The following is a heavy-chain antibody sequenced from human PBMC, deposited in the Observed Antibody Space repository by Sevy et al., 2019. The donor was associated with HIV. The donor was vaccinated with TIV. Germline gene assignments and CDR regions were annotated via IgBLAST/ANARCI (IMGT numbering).Heavy chain of an antibody. CDR2: IYSGGSA. CDR3: ARYTAMITQSRSFDAFDI. J-gene: IGHJ3*02. CDR1: GDSINNYY. V-gene: IGHV4-4*07. Sequence: SETLSLICTVSGDSINNYYWSWIRQPAGKGLEWIGRIYSGGSAHYNPSLKSRVTMSVDSSKNQFSLKLSSVTAADTAVYYCARYTAMITQSRSFDAFDIWGQGTLVTVSS. D-gene: IGHD5-18*01.